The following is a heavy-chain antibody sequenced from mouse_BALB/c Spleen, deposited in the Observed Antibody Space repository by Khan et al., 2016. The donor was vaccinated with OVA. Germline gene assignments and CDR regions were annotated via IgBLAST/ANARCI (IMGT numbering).Heavy chain of an antibody. J-gene: IGHJ3*01. CDR3: ARAGYGSFAY. Sequence: QVQLKQSGPELVKPGASVRISCKASGYTFTSYFIHWVKQRPGQGLEWIGWIYPGNVNTEYNERFTGKATLTADKSSSTTYMQLSSLTSEDSAAYFCARAGYGSFAYWGQGTLVTVSA. CDR1: GYTFTSYF. D-gene: IGHD2-10*02. V-gene: IGHV1S56*01. CDR2: IYPGNVNT.